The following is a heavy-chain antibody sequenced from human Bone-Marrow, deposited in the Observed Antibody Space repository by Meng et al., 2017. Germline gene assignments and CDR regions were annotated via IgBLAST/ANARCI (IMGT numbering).Heavy chain of an antibody. CDR2: IYPSGST. V-gene: IGHV4-4*02. CDR1: GGSHSSSNW. D-gene: IGHD3-16*01. J-gene: IGHJ5*02. Sequence: QGQRPRAGPELRKPSATPTLTVAASGGSHSSSNWWRVGRQPPREVLGWIGEIYPSGSTNYNPYFKSRVTISADKSKNQVSLKLSCVTAADTAVYYCARKGGAPRGNWFDPWGQGTLVTVSS. CDR3: ARKGGAPRGNWFDP.